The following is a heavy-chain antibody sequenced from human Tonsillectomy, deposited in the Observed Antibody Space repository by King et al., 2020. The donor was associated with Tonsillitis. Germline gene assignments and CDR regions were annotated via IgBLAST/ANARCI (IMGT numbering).Heavy chain of an antibody. CDR3: ARDYRMYSRGSSAFDI. V-gene: IGHV1-18*04. CDR1: GYTFTSYG. Sequence: VQLVQSGAEVKKPGASVKVSCKASGYTFTSYGIGWVRQAPGQGLEWMGWISAYNGDTNYPEKLQGRVTVTTDTSTTTAYMELRSLRSDDTAVYYCARDYRMYSRGSSAFDIWGQGTMVTVSS. D-gene: IGHD6-19*01. J-gene: IGHJ3*02. CDR2: ISAYNGDT.